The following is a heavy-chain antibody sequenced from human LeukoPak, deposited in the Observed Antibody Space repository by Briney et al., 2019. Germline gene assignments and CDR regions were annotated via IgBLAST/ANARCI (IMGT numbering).Heavy chain of an antibody. CDR2: IGGSGTST. CDR1: GFSLSDNY. J-gene: IGHJ4*02. V-gene: IGHV3-23*01. Sequence: QTGRSLRLSCAVSGFSLSDNYIDWVRQAPGNVLEWVSAIGGSGTSTYYADAVKGRFTISRDNSKNTLYLQLNSLRAEDTAVYYCAGSGNYYRPYDYWGQGTLVTVSS. D-gene: IGHD1-26*01. CDR3: AGSGNYYRPYDY.